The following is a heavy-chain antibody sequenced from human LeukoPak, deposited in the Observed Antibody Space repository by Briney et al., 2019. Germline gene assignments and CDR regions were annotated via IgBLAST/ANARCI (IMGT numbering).Heavy chain of an antibody. D-gene: IGHD1-26*01. CDR1: GGSISSYY. V-gene: IGHV4-59*12. Sequence: SETLSLTCTVSGGSISSYYWSWIRQPPGKGLEWIGYIYYSGSTNYNPSLKSRVTISVDTSKNQFSLKLSSVTAADTAVYYCARDRRVGATTWFDPWGQGTLVTVSS. CDR2: IYYSGST. J-gene: IGHJ5*02. CDR3: ARDRRVGATTWFDP.